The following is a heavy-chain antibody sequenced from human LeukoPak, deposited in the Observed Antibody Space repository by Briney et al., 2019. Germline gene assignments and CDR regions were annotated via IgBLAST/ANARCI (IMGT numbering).Heavy chain of an antibody. J-gene: IGHJ4*02. CDR1: GFTFSSYD. V-gene: IGHV3-23*01. Sequence: PGGSLRLSCAASGFTFSSYDMSWVRQAPGKGLEWVSAISGSGGSTYYPASVKGRFTISRDNSKNTPSLQMNSLGAENTAVYYWAKDHLSPGSVWSMQLVHFDYWGQGTLVTVSS. D-gene: IGHD6-6*01. CDR3: AKDHLSPGSVWSMQLVHFDY. CDR2: ISGSGGST.